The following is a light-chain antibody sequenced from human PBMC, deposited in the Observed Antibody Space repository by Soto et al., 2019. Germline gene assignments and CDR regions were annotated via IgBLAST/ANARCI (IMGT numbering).Light chain of an antibody. J-gene: IGKJ5*01. CDR2: NAS. CDR1: QSVSTF. V-gene: IGKV3-11*01. Sequence: EIVLTQSPATLPLSPGEIAILSCRASQSVSTFLAWFQQKPGQPPRLLIYNASNRTTGIPARFSGSGSGTDFTLTISSLEPEDFAVYYCQQRGDWPPITFGQGTRLEIK. CDR3: QQRGDWPPIT.